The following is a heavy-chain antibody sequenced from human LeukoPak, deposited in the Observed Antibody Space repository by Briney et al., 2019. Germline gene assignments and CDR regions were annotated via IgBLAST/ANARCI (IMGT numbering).Heavy chain of an antibody. D-gene: IGHD1-14*01. Sequence: ASVKVSCKASGYTFTSYGISWVRQAPGQGLEWMGWISAYNGNTNYAQKLQGRVTMTTDTSTSTAYMELRSLRSDDTAVYYCARSEPETPYYYYYMDVWGKGTTVTVSS. J-gene: IGHJ6*03. CDR3: ARSEPETPYYYYYMDV. CDR1: GYTFTSYG. CDR2: ISAYNGNT. V-gene: IGHV1-18*01.